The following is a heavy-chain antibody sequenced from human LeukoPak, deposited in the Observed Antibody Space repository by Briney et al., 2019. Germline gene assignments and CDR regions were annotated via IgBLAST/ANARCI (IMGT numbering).Heavy chain of an antibody. J-gene: IGHJ4*02. Sequence: GGSLTLSCGTSGFIYDDYTMHWVRHAPGKGLEGVSLISWDGSTTYYAHPVKGRFTISRDNTNNSLYLHLTSLRNDDTALYYCAKDERRIAATGSWGFDHWGQGTLVTVSS. CDR1: GFIYDDYT. D-gene: IGHD6-13*01. V-gene: IGHV3-43*01. CDR2: ISWDGSTT. CDR3: AKDERRIAATGSWGFDH.